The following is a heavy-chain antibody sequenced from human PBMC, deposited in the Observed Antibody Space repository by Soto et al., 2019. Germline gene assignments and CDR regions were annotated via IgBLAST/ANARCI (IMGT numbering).Heavy chain of an antibody. D-gene: IGHD2-2*01. CDR2: VYYSGTT. CDR3: ARLIHCKTTSCYFDY. CDR1: GGSISSSSYY. Sequence: QLQLQESGPGLVKPSETLSLTCTVSGGSISSSSYYWAWVRQPPGKGLEWIGSVYYSGTTYYNPSLKSRDAISGDTSKNQFSLKLSSVTAADTAVFYCARLIHCKTTSCYFDYWGQGTLVTVSS. J-gene: IGHJ4*02. V-gene: IGHV4-39*01.